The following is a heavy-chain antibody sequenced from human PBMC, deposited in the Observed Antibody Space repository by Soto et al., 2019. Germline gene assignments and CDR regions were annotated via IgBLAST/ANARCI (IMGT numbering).Heavy chain of an antibody. Sequence: EVQLLESGGKLVQPGGSLTLSCAASGFTFSPYAMSWVRQAPGKGLEWVSGVSASGLNTDYADPVKGRFYISRDNSKNTVSLHMNSMSAEDTALYYGAKDRPRRTSGYVFDYWGQGTPVTVSS. CDR3: AKDRPRRTSGYVFDY. CDR2: VSASGLNT. D-gene: IGHD5-18*01. V-gene: IGHV3-23*01. J-gene: IGHJ4*02. CDR1: GFTFSPYA.